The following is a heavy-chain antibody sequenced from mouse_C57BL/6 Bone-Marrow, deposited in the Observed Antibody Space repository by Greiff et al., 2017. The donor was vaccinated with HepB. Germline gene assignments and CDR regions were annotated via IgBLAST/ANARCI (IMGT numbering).Heavy chain of an antibody. CDR1: GFNIKDDY. D-gene: IGHD2-4*01. CDR3: TTLIYYELAWFAY. V-gene: IGHV14-4*01. J-gene: IGHJ3*01. CDR2: IDPENGDT. Sequence: VQLKQSGAELVRPGASVKLSCTASGFNIKDDYMHWVKQRPEQGLEWIGWIDPENGDTEYASKFQGKATITADTSSNTAYLQLSSLTSEDTAVYYCTTLIYYELAWFAYWGQGTLVTVSA.